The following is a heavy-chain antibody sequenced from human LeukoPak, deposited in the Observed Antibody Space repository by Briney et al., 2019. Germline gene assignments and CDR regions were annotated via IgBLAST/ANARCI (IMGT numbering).Heavy chain of an antibody. CDR3: AKDFVTGLDH. J-gene: IGHJ4*02. Sequence: PGGSLRLSCEASGFTFSRYGLHWVRQAAGKGLEWVAFIRYAVKGRFTISRDNSKNTLYLQMNSLRSEDTAVYYCAKDFVTGLDHWGQGTLVTVSS. V-gene: IGHV3-30*02. CDR1: GFTFSRYG. D-gene: IGHD7-27*01. CDR2: IRYA.